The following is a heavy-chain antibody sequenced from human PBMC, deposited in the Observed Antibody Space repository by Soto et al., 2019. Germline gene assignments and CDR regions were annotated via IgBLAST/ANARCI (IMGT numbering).Heavy chain of an antibody. V-gene: IGHV5-10-1*01. CDR1: RYSVTNLW. CDR2: INPSDSHT. J-gene: IGHJ2*01. CDR3: VRQGYGDL. Sequence: KISGERSRYSVTNLWNTLLRQIPWKGLVWMGRINPSDSHTNYSPSFQGHVTMSVDKSISTAYLQWSSLKASDSAMYYCVRQGYGDL.